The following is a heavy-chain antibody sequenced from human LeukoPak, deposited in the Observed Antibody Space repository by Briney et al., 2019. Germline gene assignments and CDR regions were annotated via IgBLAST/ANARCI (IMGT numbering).Heavy chain of an antibody. CDR2: ISYDGSNK. CDR1: GFTFSSYA. CDR3: ARDSTRHPVDY. J-gene: IGHJ4*02. Sequence: PGGSLRLSCAASGFTFSSYAMHWVRQAPGKGLEWVAVISYDGSNKYYADSVKGRFTISRDNSKNTLYLQMNSLRAEDTAVYYCARDSTRHPVDYWGQGTLFTVSS. V-gene: IGHV3-30-3*01.